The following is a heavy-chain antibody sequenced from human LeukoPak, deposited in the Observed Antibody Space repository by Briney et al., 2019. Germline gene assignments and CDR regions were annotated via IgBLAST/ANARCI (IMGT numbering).Heavy chain of an antibody. D-gene: IGHD3-10*01. CDR3: ARPSGSYYYDAFDI. Sequence: GGALGLSFAAPGFTFQGSLVHWVRPAPGEGAGWGSRINSDGSSTSYADSVKGRFTISRDNAKKTLYLQMNSLRAEDTAVYYCARPSGSYYYDAFDIWGQGTMVTVSS. CDR1: GFTFQGSL. J-gene: IGHJ3*02. V-gene: IGHV3-74*01. CDR2: INSDGSST.